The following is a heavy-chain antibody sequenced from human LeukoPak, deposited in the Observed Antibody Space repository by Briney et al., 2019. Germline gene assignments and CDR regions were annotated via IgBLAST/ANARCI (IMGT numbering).Heavy chain of an antibody. J-gene: IGHJ4*02. Sequence: GGALRLSRVDCGFTFSSYVMSWVRQAPGKGLEWVSDICGSGGSKYYADSVKGRFTISRDNSKNTLYLQMNSLRAEDTAVYYCAKDGARLQWFGELLFDYWGQGTLVTVSS. CDR3: AKDGARLQWFGELLFDY. D-gene: IGHD3-10*01. V-gene: IGHV3-23*01. CDR2: ICGSGGSK. CDR1: GFTFSSYV.